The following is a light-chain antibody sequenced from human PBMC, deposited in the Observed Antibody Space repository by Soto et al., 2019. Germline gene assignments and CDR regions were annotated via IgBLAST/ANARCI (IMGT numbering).Light chain of an antibody. Sequence: DIQMTQSPSSLSASVGARVSITCQASQDIRTSLSCFQQKPGRAPKLLIYGASNLETGVPSRFRGSGSGTDFTFTISSLQPEDIATYYCQHYDTLPPFTFGPGTKVDIK. V-gene: IGKV1-33*01. CDR1: QDIRTS. CDR2: GAS. J-gene: IGKJ3*01. CDR3: QHYDTLPPFT.